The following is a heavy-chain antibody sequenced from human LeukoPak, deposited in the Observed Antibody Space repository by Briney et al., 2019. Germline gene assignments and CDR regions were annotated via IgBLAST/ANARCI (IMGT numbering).Heavy chain of an antibody. CDR1: GGSISSSSYY. CDR3: ARGLRSHYCYYYYMDV. Sequence: SETLSLTCTVSGGSISSSSYYWGWIRQPPGKGLEWIGSIYYSGSTYYNPSLKSRVTISVDTSKNQFSLKLSSVTAADTAVYYCARGLRSHYCYYYYMDVWGKGTTVTVSS. D-gene: IGHD4-17*01. J-gene: IGHJ6*03. V-gene: IGHV4-39*01. CDR2: IYYSGST.